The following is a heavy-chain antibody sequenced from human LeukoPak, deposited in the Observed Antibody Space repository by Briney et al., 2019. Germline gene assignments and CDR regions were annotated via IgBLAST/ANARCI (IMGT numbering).Heavy chain of an antibody. D-gene: IGHD1-26*01. CDR2: ISGSGGST. CDR3: AKNSGSYDLHY. J-gene: IGHJ4*02. V-gene: IGHV3-23*01. CDR1: GFTFSNYA. Sequence: EGSLRLSCAASGFTFSNYAMSWVRQAPGKRLEWVSAISGSGGSTYYADSVKGRFTISRDNSKNTLYLQMNSLRAEDTAVYYCAKNSGSYDLHYWGQGTLVTVSS.